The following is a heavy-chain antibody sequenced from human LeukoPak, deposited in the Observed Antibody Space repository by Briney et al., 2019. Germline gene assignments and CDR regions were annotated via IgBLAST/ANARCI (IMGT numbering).Heavy chain of an antibody. J-gene: IGHJ4*02. CDR3: IVVVPAAVDY. CDR1: GFTFHNNG. V-gene: IGHV3-23*01. Sequence: PGGSLRLSCAASGFTFHNNGMSWVRQAPGKGLEWVSAISGSSRSTYHAESVKGRFTISRDNSKNTLFLQMNSLRAEDTAVYYCIVVVPAAVDYWGQGTLVTVSS. D-gene: IGHD2-2*01. CDR2: ISGSSRST.